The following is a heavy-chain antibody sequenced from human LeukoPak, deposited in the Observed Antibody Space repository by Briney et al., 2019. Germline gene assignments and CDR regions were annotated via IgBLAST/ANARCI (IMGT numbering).Heavy chain of an antibody. CDR1: GGSISSGGYY. CDR3: ARAGYDILTGYYNVIDDY. Sequence: PSETLSLTCTVSGGSISSGGYYWSRIRQHPGKGLEWIGYIYYSGSTYYNPSLKSRVTISVDTSKNQFSLKLSSVTAADTAVYYCARAGYDILTGYYNVIDDYWGQGTLVTVSS. D-gene: IGHD3-9*01. V-gene: IGHV4-31*03. J-gene: IGHJ4*02. CDR2: IYYSGST.